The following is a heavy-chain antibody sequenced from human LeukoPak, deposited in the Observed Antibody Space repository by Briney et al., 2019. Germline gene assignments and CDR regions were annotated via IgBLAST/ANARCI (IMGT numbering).Heavy chain of an antibody. V-gene: IGHV4-34*01. J-gene: IGHJ1*01. Sequence: SETLSLTCAVYGGSFSGYYWSWIRQPPGKGLEWFGEINHSGSTNYNPSLKSRVTISVDTSKNQFSLKLSSVTAADTAVYYCARHYYDSSGYYPENFQHWGKGTWSPSPQ. CDR2: INHSGST. CDR3: ARHYYDSSGYYPENFQH. CDR1: GGSFSGYY. D-gene: IGHD3-22*01.